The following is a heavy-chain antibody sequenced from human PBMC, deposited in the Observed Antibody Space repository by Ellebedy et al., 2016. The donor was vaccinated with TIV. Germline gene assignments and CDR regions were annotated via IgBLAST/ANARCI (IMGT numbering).Heavy chain of an antibody. CDR1: GFTFSSYA. CDR3: ASLVGATDYYYYGMDV. V-gene: IGHV3-23*01. CDR2: ISGSGGST. J-gene: IGHJ6*02. Sequence: GESLKISCAASGFTFSSYAMSWVRQAPGKGLEWVSAISGSGGSTYYADSVKGRFTISRDNSKNTLYLQMNSLRAEDTAVYYCASLVGATDYYYYGMDVWGQGTTVTVSS. D-gene: IGHD1-26*01.